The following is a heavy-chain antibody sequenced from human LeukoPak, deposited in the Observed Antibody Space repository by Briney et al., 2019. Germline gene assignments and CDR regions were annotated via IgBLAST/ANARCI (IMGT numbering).Heavy chain of an antibody. D-gene: IGHD6-13*01. CDR1: GFTFSSYG. CDR2: ISYDGSNK. Sequence: PGRSLRLSCAASGFTFSSYGMHWVRQAPGKGLEWVAVISYDGSNKYYADSVKGRFTISRDNSKNTLYLQMNSLRAEDTAVCYCARALAAAGTEAVYWGQGTLVTVSS. V-gene: IGHV3-30*03. CDR3: ARALAAAGTEAVY. J-gene: IGHJ4*02.